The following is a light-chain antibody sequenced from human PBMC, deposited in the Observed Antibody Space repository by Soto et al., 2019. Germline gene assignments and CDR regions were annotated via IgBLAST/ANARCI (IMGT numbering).Light chain of an antibody. Sequence: DIPMTQSPSTLSASVGDRVTITCRASQSISSWLAWYQQKPGKAPKLLIYDASSLESGVPSRFSGSGSGTEFTLTISSLQPDDFATYYCQQYNSYVFGGGTKVEIK. CDR3: QQYNSYV. J-gene: IGKJ4*01. CDR2: DAS. V-gene: IGKV1-5*01. CDR1: QSISSW.